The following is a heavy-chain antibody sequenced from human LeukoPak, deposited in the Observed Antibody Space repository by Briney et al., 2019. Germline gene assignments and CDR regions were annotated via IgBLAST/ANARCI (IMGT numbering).Heavy chain of an antibody. Sequence: GASVKVSCKASGGTFSSYAISWVRQAPGQGLEWMGGIIPIFGTANYAQKFQGRVTITADESTSTAYMELSSLRSEDTAVYYCATGDDSSGFYGMDVWGQGTTVTVSS. J-gene: IGHJ6*02. D-gene: IGHD3-22*01. CDR1: GGTFSSYA. CDR2: IIPIFGTA. CDR3: ATGDDSSGFYGMDV. V-gene: IGHV1-69*13.